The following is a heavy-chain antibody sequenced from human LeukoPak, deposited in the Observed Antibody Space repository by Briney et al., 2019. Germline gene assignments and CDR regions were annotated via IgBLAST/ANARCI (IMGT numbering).Heavy chain of an antibody. V-gene: IGHV4-39*07. CDR1: GGSISTSDNY. CDR3: ARDARDGSGTYLRTFDR. CDR2: MHNTMST. D-gene: IGHD3-22*01. J-gene: IGHJ5*02. Sequence: SETLPLTCIVSGGSISTSDNYWGWIRQPPGKGLEWPGCMHNTMSTYYNPSLKSRVTMSIDRSTNKFSLKLSSVTVADTAVYYCARDARDGSGTYLRTFDRWGQGTLVTVSS.